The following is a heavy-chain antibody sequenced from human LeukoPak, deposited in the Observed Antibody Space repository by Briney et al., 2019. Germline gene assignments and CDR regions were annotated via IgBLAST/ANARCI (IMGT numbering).Heavy chain of an antibody. J-gene: IGHJ5*02. Sequence: GASVKVSCKASGGTFSSYAISWVRQAPGQGLEWMGGIIPIFVTANYAQKFQGRVTITADKSTSTAYMELSSLRSEDTAVYYCARAGPTTVVTPGNRPPNWFDPWGQGTLVTVSS. D-gene: IGHD4-23*01. CDR1: GGTFSSYA. CDR3: ARAGPTTVVTPGNRPPNWFDP. V-gene: IGHV1-69*06. CDR2: IIPIFVTA.